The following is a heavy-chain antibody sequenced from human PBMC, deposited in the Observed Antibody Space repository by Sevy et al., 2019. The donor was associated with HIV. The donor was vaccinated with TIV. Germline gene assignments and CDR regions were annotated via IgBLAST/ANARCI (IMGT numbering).Heavy chain of an antibody. D-gene: IGHD1-1*01. Sequence: ASVKVSCKASGYTFTSYVISWVRQAPGQGLEWMGWISAYNGNTNYAQKLQGRVTMTTDTSTSTAYMELRSLRSGDTAVYYCARGGNRYNWNADYFDYWGQGTLVTVSS. CDR1: GYTFTSYV. J-gene: IGHJ4*02. CDR3: ARGGNRYNWNADYFDY. V-gene: IGHV1-18*01. CDR2: ISAYNGNT.